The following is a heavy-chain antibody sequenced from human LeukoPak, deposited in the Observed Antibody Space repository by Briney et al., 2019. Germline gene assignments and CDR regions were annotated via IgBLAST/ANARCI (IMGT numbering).Heavy chain of an antibody. CDR3: ARAERITIFGVVTPSYYYYMDV. V-gene: IGHV1-69*01. D-gene: IGHD3-3*01. Sequence: SSVKVSCKASGGTFSSYAISWVRQAPGQGLEWMGGIIPIFGTANYAQKFQGSVTITADESTSTGYMELSSLRSEDTAVYYCARAERITIFGVVTPSYYYYMDVWGKGTTVTVSS. J-gene: IGHJ6*03. CDR2: IIPIFGTA. CDR1: GGTFSSYA.